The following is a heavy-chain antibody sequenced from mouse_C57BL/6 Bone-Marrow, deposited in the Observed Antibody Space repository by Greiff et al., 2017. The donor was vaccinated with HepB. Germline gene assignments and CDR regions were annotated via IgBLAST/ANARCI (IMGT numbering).Heavy chain of an antibody. CDR3: ARGITTVVGPYFDY. D-gene: IGHD1-1*01. CDR2: ISDGGSYT. CDR1: GFTFSSYA. V-gene: IGHV5-4*03. Sequence: DVMLVESGGGLVKPGGSLKLSCAASGFTFSSYAMSWVRQTPEKRLEWVATISDGGSYTYYPDNVKGRFTISRDNAKNNLYLQMSHLKSEDTAMYYCARGITTVVGPYFDYWGQGTTLTVSS. J-gene: IGHJ2*01.